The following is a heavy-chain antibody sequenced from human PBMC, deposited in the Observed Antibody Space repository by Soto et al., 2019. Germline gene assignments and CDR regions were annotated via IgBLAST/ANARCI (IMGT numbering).Heavy chain of an antibody. Sequence: SETLSLTCTVSGGSITSNAYYWGWIRQPPGKGLEWLGYIYYSGSASYNPSLKSRVTMSVETSKNQFSLKLSSVTAAYTAVYYCGRRLKRASYSWGIDTWCLEALVAVSS. CDR1: GGSITSNAYY. CDR3: GRRLKRASYSWGIDT. CDR2: IYYSGSA. D-gene: IGHD1-26*01. V-gene: IGHV4-39*01. J-gene: IGHJ4*02.